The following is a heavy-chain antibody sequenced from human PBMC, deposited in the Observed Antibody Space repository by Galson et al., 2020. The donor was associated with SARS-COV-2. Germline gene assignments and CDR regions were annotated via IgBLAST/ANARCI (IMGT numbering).Heavy chain of an antibody. Sequence: ASAKVSCKASGYTFIAYYIHWVRQAPGQGLEWMGRINPKNGATNYALTFQGRVTTTRDTSISTAYLELRRLTSDDTVIYYCTRGSGITAPGHSYFDPWGQGTLVSGSS. D-gene: IGHD6-13*01. V-gene: IGHV1-2*05. CDR1: GYTFIAYY. CDR3: TRGSGITAPGHSYFDP. CDR2: INPKNGAT. J-gene: IGHJ5*02.